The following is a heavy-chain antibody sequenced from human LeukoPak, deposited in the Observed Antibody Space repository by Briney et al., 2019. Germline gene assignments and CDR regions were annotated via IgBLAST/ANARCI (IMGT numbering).Heavy chain of an antibody. CDR1: GGSISSSSYY. CDR2: IYYSGST. J-gene: IGHJ4*02. D-gene: IGHD1-7*01. CDR3: ARSITGTTPTFDY. Sequence: PSETLSLTCTVSGGSISSSSYYWGWIRQPPGKGLEWIGSIYYSGSTYYNPSLKSRVTISVDTSKNQFSLKLSSVTAADTAVYYCARSITGTTPTFDYWGQGTLVTVSS. V-gene: IGHV4-39*01.